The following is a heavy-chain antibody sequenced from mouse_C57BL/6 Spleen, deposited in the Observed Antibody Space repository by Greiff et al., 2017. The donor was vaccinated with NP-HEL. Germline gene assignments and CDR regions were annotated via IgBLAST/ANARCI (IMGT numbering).Heavy chain of an antibody. V-gene: IGHV7-3*01. Sequence: EVQLVESGGGLVQPGGSLSLSCAASGFTFTDYYMSWVRQPPGKALEWLGFIRNKANGYTTEYSASVKGRFTISRDNSQSILYLQMSALRAEDSATYYCARYIEGTGDYWGQGTTLTVSS. CDR1: GFTFTDYY. D-gene: IGHD3-3*01. CDR2: IRNKANGYTT. J-gene: IGHJ2*01. CDR3: ARYIEGTGDY.